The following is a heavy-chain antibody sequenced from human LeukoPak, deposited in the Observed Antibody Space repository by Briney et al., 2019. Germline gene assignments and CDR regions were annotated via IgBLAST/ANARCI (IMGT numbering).Heavy chain of an antibody. V-gene: IGHV1-18*01. CDR3: ARDTGYSNHEAIID. CDR1: GYTFTSYG. D-gene: IGHD4-11*01. CDR2: ISAYNGNT. J-gene: IGHJ4*02. Sequence: GATVKVSCKASGYTFTSYGISWVRQAPGQGLEWMGWISAYNGNTNYAQKLQGRVTMTTDTSTSTAYMELRSLRSDDTAVYYCARDTGYSNHEAIIDWGQGTLVTVSS.